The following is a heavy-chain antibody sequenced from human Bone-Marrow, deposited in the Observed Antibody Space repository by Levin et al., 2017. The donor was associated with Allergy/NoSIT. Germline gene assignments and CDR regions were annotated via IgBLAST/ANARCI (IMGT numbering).Heavy chain of an antibody. CDR1: GGSIRSGDDY. Sequence: SETLSLTCSVSGGSIRSGDDYWSWIRQPPGEGLEWIGYISNSGSTYYNPSLKSRLTISVDTSKNQISLKLRSVTAADTSVYYCARTGGTLLEWPAYDYWGQGALVTVSS. D-gene: IGHD3-3*01. J-gene: IGHJ4*02. CDR3: ARTGGTLLEWPAYDY. CDR2: ISNSGST. V-gene: IGHV4-30-4*01.